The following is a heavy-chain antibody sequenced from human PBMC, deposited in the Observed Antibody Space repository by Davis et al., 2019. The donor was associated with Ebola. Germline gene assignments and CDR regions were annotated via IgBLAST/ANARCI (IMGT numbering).Heavy chain of an antibody. Sequence: GESLKISCAASGFTFSSYGMHWVRQAPGKGLEWVSGISWNSGSIGYADSVRGRFTISRDNSKNTLYLQMNSLRVQDTAVYYCARDPDTSGYYSWFDPWGQGTLVTVSS. J-gene: IGHJ5*02. D-gene: IGHD2/OR15-2a*01. CDR3: ARDPDTSGYYSWFDP. CDR1: GFTFSSYG. V-gene: IGHV3-NL1*01. CDR2: ISWNSGSI.